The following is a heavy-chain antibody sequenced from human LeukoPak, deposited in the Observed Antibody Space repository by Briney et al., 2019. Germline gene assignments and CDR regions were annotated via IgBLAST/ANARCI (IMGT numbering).Heavy chain of an antibody. CDR1: GFTFSSYE. Sequence: GGSLRLSCAASGFTFSSYEMNWVRQAPGKGPEWVSYIRSSGSNIYYADSVKGRFTISRDNAKNSLYLQMNSLRAEDTAVYYCAREWGSRIDYWGQGTLVTVSS. V-gene: IGHV3-48*03. CDR2: IRSSGSNI. CDR3: AREWGSRIDY. J-gene: IGHJ4*02. D-gene: IGHD3-16*01.